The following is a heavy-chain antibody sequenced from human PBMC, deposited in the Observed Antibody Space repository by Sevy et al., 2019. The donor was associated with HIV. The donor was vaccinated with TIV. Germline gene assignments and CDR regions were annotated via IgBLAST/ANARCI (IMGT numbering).Heavy chain of an antibody. CDR1: GYTFTSYG. J-gene: IGHJ4*02. CDR3: ARDSPVTIFGVVIPYYFDY. Sequence: ASVKVSCKASGYTFTSYGISWVRQAPGQGLEWMGWISAYNGNTNYAQNLQGRVTMTTDTSTSTAYMELRSLRSDDTAVYYCARDSPVTIFGVVIPYYFDYWGQGTLVTVSS. V-gene: IGHV1-18*01. D-gene: IGHD3-3*01. CDR2: ISAYNGNT.